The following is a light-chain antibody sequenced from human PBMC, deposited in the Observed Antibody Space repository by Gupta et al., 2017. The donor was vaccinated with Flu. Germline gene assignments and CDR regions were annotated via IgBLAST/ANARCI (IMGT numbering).Light chain of an antibody. J-gene: IGKJ2*01. CDR3: KQALRSTYT. Sequence: DIVMTQSPLSLPVTPGEPASIPCRSSQSLLHSNGYNYLDWYLQKPGQSPQLLIYLGSNRASGVPDRFSGSGSGTDFTLTISRVEAEDVGVYYCKQALRSTYTFGQGTKVEIK. CDR1: QSLLHSNGYNY. CDR2: LGS. V-gene: IGKV2-28*01.